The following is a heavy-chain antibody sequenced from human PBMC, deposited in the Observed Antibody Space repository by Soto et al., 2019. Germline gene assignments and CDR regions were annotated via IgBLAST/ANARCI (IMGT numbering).Heavy chain of an antibody. CDR2: IGNSGGST. CDR3: ARLSSSWYPWSFDY. CDR1: GFTFSSYA. D-gene: IGHD6-13*01. J-gene: IGHJ4*02. Sequence: PGXSLRLSGAASGFTFSSYAISWVVQAPGKGLEWVSSIGNSGGSTYYADSVKGRFTISRDNSKNSLYLQMNSLRDEDTAVYYCARLSSSWYPWSFDYWGQGTLVTVSS. V-gene: IGHV3-23*01.